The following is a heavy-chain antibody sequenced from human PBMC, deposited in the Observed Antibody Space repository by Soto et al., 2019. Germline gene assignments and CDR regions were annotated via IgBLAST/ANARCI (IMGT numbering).Heavy chain of an antibody. CDR2: INHSGST. Sequence: SETLSLTCAVYGGSFSGYYWSWIRQPPGKGLEWIGEINHSGSTNYNPSLKSRVTISVDTSKNQFSLKLSSVTAADTAVYYCARQVVLVATPTYYYYYMVVWGKGTTVTVFS. CDR1: GGSFSGYY. CDR3: ARQVVLVATPTYYYYYMVV. J-gene: IGHJ6*03. D-gene: IGHD2-15*01. V-gene: IGHV4-34*01.